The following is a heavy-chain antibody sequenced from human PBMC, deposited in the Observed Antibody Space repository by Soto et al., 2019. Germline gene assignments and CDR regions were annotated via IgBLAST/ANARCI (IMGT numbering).Heavy chain of an antibody. CDR3: AGQDYGAQGYYFES. CDR2: IYYIGNT. D-gene: IGHD4-17*01. CDR1: NGSISSRSSY. Sequence: QLQLQESGSGLVKPSETLSLTCIVSNGSISSRSSYWGWIRQTPGKGLEWIGSIYYIGNTYYNPSLQSRVTISIDTSKTQFSLKMNSVTASDTAVYFSAGQDYGAQGYYFESWGQGALVTVSS. V-gene: IGHV4-39*01. J-gene: IGHJ4*02.